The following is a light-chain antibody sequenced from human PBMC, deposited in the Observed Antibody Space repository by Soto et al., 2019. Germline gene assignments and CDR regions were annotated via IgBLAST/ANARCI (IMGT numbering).Light chain of an antibody. CDR2: LNTDGSH. V-gene: IGLV4-69*01. Sequence: QLVLTQSPSASASLGALVKLTCTLSSGHSNYAIAWHQQQPEKGPRYLMKLNTDGSHTKGDGIPDRFSGSSSGAERYLTISSLQSEDEADYYCQTWGTGIVVFGGGTKLTVL. J-gene: IGLJ2*01. CDR3: QTWGTGIVV. CDR1: SGHSNYA.